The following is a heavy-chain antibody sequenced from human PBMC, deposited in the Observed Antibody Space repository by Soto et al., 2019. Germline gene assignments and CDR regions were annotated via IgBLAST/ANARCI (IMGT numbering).Heavy chain of an antibody. CDR3: ARDPGYYDSSGSNDAFDV. V-gene: IGHV3-30*04. D-gene: IGHD3-22*01. CDR1: GFTFSSYA. J-gene: IGHJ3*01. CDR2: ISYDGSNK. Sequence: PGGSLRLSCAASGFTFSSYAMHWVRQAPGKGMEWVAVISYDGSNKYYADPVKGRFTISRDNSKNTLYLQMNSLRAEDTAVYYCARDPGYYDSSGSNDAFDVWGQGIMVTVSS.